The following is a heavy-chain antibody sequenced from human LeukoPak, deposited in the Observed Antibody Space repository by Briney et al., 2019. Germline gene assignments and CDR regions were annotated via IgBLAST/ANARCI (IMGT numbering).Heavy chain of an antibody. J-gene: IGHJ6*02. CDR3: AKEARNYYYGMDV. CDR2: IRYDGSNK. CDR1: GFTFSSYG. V-gene: IGHV3-30*02. Sequence: GGSLRLSCAASGFTFSSYGMHWVRQAPGKGLAWVAFIRYDGSNKYYADSVKGRFTISRDNSKNTLYLQMNSLRAEDTAVYYCAKEARNYYYGMDVWGQGTTVTVSS.